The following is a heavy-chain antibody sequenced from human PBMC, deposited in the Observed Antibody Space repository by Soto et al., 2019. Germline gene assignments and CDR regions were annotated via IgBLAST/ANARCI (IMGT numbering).Heavy chain of an antibody. J-gene: IGHJ4*02. CDR3: ARDVASDTTGFRGYDL. CDR1: GVPVSSYS. CDR2: IFLIFVSA. Sequence: SSVKVSCKASGVPVSSYSISWVRQAPGKGLEWMGVIFLIFVSALYAPEFQGRITITADESTSTAYMELSGLTSEDTAIYYCARDVASDTTGFRGYDLWGQ. D-gene: IGHD3-10*01. V-gene: IGHV1-69*13.